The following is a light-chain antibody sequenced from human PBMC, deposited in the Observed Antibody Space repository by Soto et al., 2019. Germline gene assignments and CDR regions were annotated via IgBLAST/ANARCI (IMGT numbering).Light chain of an antibody. CDR3: QQANSFLPIT. Sequence: DIQMTQSPSTLSGSVGDRVTITCRSSQTISSWLAWYQQKPGKAPKLLIYAASSLQSGVPSRFSGSGSGTDFTLTISSLQPEDFATYYCQQANSFLPITFGQGTRLEIK. CDR2: AAS. J-gene: IGKJ5*01. CDR1: QTISSW. V-gene: IGKV1-12*01.